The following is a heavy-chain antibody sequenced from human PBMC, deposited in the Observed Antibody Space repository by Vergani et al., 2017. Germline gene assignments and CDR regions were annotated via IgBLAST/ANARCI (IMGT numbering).Heavy chain of an antibody. CDR2: ISGSGSTI. CDR3: ARGEQLVAAHFDY. Sequence: EVQLLESGGGLVQPGGSLRLSCAASGFTFSSYAMSWVRQAPGKGLEWVSAISGSGSTIYYADSVKGRFTISRDNAKNSLYLQMNSLRAEDTAVYYCARGEQLVAAHFDYWGQGTLVTVSS. CDR1: GFTFSSYA. D-gene: IGHD6-6*01. V-gene: IGHV3-23*01. J-gene: IGHJ4*02.